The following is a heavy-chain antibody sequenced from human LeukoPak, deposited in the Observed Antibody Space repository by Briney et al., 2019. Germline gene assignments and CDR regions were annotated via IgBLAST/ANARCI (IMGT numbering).Heavy chain of an antibody. V-gene: IGHV4-34*01. Sequence: PSETLSLTCAVYGGSFSGYYWSWIRQPPGKGLEWIGEINHSGSTNYNPSLKSRVTISVDTSKNQFSLKLSSVTAADTAVYYCARYVRGVIRYYYYYMDVWGKGTTVTISS. CDR3: ARYVRGVIRYYYYYMDV. D-gene: IGHD3-10*02. CDR2: INHSGST. CDR1: GGSFSGYY. J-gene: IGHJ6*03.